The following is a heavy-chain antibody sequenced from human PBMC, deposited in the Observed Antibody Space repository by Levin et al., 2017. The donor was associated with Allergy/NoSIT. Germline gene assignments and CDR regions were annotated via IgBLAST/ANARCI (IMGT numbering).Heavy chain of an antibody. Sequence: GGSLRLSYATSGFAFSGSAIHWVRQAAGKGLEWVGRIRSKDNNYATAYSASVKGRFTISRDDSKNTAYLQMSGLTTEDAAVYYCARLQYYYDTVAYYNFDYWGQGTLVTVSS. J-gene: IGHJ4*02. CDR2: IRSKDNNYAT. D-gene: IGHD3-22*01. CDR3: ARLQYYYDTVAYYNFDY. CDR1: GFAFSGSA. V-gene: IGHV3-73*01.